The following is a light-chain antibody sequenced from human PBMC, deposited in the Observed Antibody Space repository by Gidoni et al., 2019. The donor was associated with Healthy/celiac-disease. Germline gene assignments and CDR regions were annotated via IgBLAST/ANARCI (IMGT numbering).Light chain of an antibody. J-gene: IGKJ2*01. Sequence: EIVMTQSPATLSVSPGERATPSCRASQSVSSNLAWYQQKPGQAPRLLIYGASPRATGIPARFSGSGSGTEFTLTISSLQSEDFAVYYCQQYNNWPPMYTFGQGTKLEIK. CDR2: GAS. CDR3: QQYNNWPPMYT. CDR1: QSVSSN. V-gene: IGKV3-15*01.